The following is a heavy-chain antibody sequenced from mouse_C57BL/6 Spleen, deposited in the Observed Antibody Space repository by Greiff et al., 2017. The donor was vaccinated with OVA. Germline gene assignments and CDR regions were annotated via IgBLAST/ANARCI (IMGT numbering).Heavy chain of an antibody. J-gene: IGHJ1*03. D-gene: IGHD1-1*01. CDR3: TAYGSSSYWYFDV. CDR2: IRLKSDNYAT. Sequence: EVKLVESGGGLVQPGGSMKLSCVASGFTFSNYWMNWVRQSPEKGLEWVAQIRLKSDNYATHYAESVKGRFTISRDDSKSSVYLQMNNLRAEDTGIYYCTAYGSSSYWYFDVWGTGTTVTVSS. V-gene: IGHV6-3*01. CDR1: GFTFSNYW.